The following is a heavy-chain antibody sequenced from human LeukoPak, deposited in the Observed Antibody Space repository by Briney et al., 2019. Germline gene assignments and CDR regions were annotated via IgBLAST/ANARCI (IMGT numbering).Heavy chain of an antibody. CDR3: VKGETAVASGATDY. Sequence: PGGSLRLSCAASGFNFNDYAMHWVRHAPGKGLEGVSGISWNSGSLGYAGSVKGRFTVSRDNAKNSLYLQMNSLRAEDMALSSVVKGETAVASGATDYWGQGTLVTVSS. D-gene: IGHD4-17*01. V-gene: IGHV3-9*03. CDR1: GFNFNDYA. J-gene: IGHJ4*02. CDR2: ISWNSGSL.